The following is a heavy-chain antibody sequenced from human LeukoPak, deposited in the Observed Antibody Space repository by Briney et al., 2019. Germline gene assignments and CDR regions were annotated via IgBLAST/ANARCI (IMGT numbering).Heavy chain of an antibody. CDR2: IYYSGST. CDR3: ARGVLLWFGEYPPTFDY. CDR1: GGSISSYY. Sequence: SETLSLTCTVSGGSISSYYWSWIRQPPGKGLAWIGYIYYSGSTNYNPSLKSRVTISVDTSKNQFSLKLSSVTAADTAVYYCARGVLLWFGEYPPTFDYWGQGTLVTVSS. J-gene: IGHJ4*02. V-gene: IGHV4-59*01. D-gene: IGHD3-10*01.